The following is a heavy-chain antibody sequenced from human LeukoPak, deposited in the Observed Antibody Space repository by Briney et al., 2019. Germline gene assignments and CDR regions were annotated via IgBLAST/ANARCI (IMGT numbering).Heavy chain of an antibody. CDR2: IIPIFGTA. D-gene: IGHD2-2*01. CDR1: GGTFSSYA. CDR3: ARDLSSKVPAAMGS. V-gene: IGHV1-69*05. J-gene: IGHJ4*02. Sequence: GSSVKVSCKASGGTFSSYAIIWVRQAPGQGLEWMGGIIPIFGTANYAQKFQGRVTITTDESTSTAYMELSSLRSEDTAVYYCARDLSSKVPAAMGSWGQGTLVTVSS.